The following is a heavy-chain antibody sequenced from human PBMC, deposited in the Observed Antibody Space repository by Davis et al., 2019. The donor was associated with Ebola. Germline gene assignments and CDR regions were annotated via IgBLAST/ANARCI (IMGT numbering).Heavy chain of an antibody. CDR2: INHSGST. CDR3: ARTYGPYAFDI. D-gene: IGHD4-17*01. J-gene: IGHJ3*02. V-gene: IGHV4-34*01. CDR1: GGSFSGYY. Sequence: SETLSLTCAVYGGSFSGYYWSWIRQPPGKGLEWIGEINHSGSTNYNPSLKSRVTISVDTSKNQFSLKLSSVTAADTAVYYCARTYGPYAFDIWGQGTMVTVSS.